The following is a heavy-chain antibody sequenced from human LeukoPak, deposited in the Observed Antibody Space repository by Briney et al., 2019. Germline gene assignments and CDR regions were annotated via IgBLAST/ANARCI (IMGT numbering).Heavy chain of an antibody. D-gene: IGHD1-26*01. CDR1: GFTFSSYS. CDR2: ISSSSSYI. Sequence: GGSLRLSCAASGFTFSSYSMNWVRQAPGKGLEWVSSISSSSSYIYYADSVKGRFTISRDNAKNSLYLQMDSLRAEDTAVYYCARDSGSYSSEIDYWGQGTLVTVSS. CDR3: ARDSGSYSSEIDY. V-gene: IGHV3-21*01. J-gene: IGHJ4*02.